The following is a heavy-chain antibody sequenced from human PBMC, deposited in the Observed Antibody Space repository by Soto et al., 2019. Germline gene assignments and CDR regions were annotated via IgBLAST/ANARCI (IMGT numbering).Heavy chain of an antibody. CDR2: IIPIFGTA. J-gene: IGHJ6*02. Sequence: ASVKVSCKASGGTFSSYAISWVRQAPGQGLEWMGGIIPIFGTADYAQKFQGRVTITADESTSTAYMELSSLRSEDTAVYYCATDNTGYYYYGMDVWGQGTKVTVSS. CDR1: GGTFSSYA. V-gene: IGHV1-69*13. CDR3: ATDNTGYYYYGMDV.